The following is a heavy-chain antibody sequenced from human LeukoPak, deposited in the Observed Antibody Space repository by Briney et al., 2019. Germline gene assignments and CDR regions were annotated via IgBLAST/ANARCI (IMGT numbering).Heavy chain of an antibody. CDR1: GGSFSAYY. D-gene: IGHD2/OR15-2a*01. Sequence: SETLSLTCAVYGGSFSAYYWSWIRQPPGKRLEWIGEINHSGGTNYNPSLKSRITMSVDMSKNQFSLKLSSVTAADTAVYYCASVDKNGGTTFDYWGQGTLVTVSS. CDR3: ASVDKNGGTTFDY. CDR2: INHSGGT. J-gene: IGHJ4*02. V-gene: IGHV4-34*01.